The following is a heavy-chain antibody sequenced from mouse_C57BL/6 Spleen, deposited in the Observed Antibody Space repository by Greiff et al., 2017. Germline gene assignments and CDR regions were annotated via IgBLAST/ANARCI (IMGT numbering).Heavy chain of an antibody. Sequence: QVQLQQSGAELVRPGTSVKMSCKASGYTFTNYWIGWAKQRPGHGLEWIGDIYPGGGYTNYNEKFKGKATLTADKSSSTAYMQFSSLTSEDSAIYYCARRGEYDGGAWFAYWGQGTLVTVSA. D-gene: IGHD2-4*01. V-gene: IGHV1-63*01. CDR3: ARRGEYDGGAWFAY. CDR1: GYTFTNYW. CDR2: IYPGGGYT. J-gene: IGHJ3*01.